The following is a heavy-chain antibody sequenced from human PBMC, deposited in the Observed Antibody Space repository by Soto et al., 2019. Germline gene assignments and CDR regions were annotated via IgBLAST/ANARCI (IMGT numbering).Heavy chain of an antibody. Sequence: QVQLVESGGGLVKPGGSLRLSCAASGFIFSDYYMSWIRQAPGTGLEWVSYISSSGSTIYYADSVKGRFTTSRDNAKNSLDLQMNSLRAEDTAVYYCARMSRSVRGLTNFDSWGQGTLVTVSS. CDR3: ARMSRSVRGLTNFDS. J-gene: IGHJ4*02. CDR1: GFIFSDYY. CDR2: ISSSGSTI. V-gene: IGHV3-11*01. D-gene: IGHD3-10*01.